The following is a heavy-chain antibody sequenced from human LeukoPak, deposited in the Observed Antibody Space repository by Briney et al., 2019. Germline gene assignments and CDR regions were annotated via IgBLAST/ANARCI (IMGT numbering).Heavy chain of an antibody. CDR3: AKEGGTGTRFDY. CDR2: ISGSGTGT. V-gene: IGHV3-23*01. CDR1: GFTFSRNA. D-gene: IGHD1-7*01. J-gene: IGHJ4*02. Sequence: GGSLRLSCATSGFTFSRNAMSWVRQAPGKGLYWVSAISGSGTGTYYADSVKGRFTISRDNSKNTLYLQMNSLRAEDTAVYYCAKEGGTGTRFDYWGQGTLVTVSS.